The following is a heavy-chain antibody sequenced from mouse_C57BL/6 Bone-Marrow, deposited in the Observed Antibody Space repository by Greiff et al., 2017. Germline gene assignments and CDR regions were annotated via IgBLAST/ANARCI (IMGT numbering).Heavy chain of an antibody. V-gene: IGHV5-4*01. CDR2: ISDGGSYT. Sequence: EVQGVESGGGLVKPGGSLKLSCAASGFTFSSYAMSWVRQPPEKRLEWVATISDGGSYTYYPDNVKGRFTISRDNAKYNLYLQMSHLKSEDTAMYYYARARGGLYFDYWGQGTTLTVSS. D-gene: IGHD1-1*02. J-gene: IGHJ2*01. CDR3: ARARGGLYFDY. CDR1: GFTFSSYA.